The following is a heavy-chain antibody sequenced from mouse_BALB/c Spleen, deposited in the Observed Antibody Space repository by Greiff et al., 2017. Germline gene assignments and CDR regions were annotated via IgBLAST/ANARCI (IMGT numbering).Heavy chain of an antibody. V-gene: IGHV3-2*02. CDR2: ISYSGST. J-gene: IGHJ3*01. CDR3: ARRDSSFAY. CDR1: GYSITSDYA. D-gene: IGHD3-3*01. Sequence: EVKLVESGPGLVKPSQSLSLTCTVTGYSITSDYAWNWIRQFPGNKLEWMGYISYSGSTSYNPSLKSRISITRDTSKNQFFLQLNSVTTEDTATYYCARRDSSFAYWGQGTLVTVSA.